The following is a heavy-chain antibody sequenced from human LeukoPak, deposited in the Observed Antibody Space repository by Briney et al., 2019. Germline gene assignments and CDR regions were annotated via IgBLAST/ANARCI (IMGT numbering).Heavy chain of an antibody. CDR1: GFTFSSYA. CDR2: ISYDGSNK. D-gene: IGHD3-22*01. V-gene: IGHV3-30-3*01. CDR3: ARDPDYYDSSGYY. J-gene: IGHJ4*02. Sequence: GGSLRLSCAASGFTFSSYAMHWVRQAPGKGLEWVAVISYDGSNKYYADSVKGRFTISRDNSKYTLYLQMNSLRAEDTAVYYCARDPDYYDSSGYYWGQGTLVTVSS.